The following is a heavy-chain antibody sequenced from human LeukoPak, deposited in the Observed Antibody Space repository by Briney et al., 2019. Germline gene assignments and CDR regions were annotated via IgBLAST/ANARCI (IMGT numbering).Heavy chain of an antibody. V-gene: IGHV4-59*01. Sequence: SETLSLTCAVYGGSFSGYYWSWIRQPTGKGLEWIGYIYYNGNTNYNPSLKSRVTISVDTSKNQFSLKLSSVTAADTAVYFCAREYSSGLSWFDPWGQGTLVTVSS. CDR3: AREYSSGLSWFDP. CDR2: IYYNGNT. D-gene: IGHD6-19*01. CDR1: GGSFSGYY. J-gene: IGHJ5*02.